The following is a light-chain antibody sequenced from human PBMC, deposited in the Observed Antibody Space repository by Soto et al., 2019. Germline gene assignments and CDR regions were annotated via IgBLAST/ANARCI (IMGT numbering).Light chain of an antibody. CDR1: QSLDSKY. CDR2: GGS. Sequence: EIVLTQSPGTLSLSPGERATLSCRASQSLDSKYFAWYQQKLGRAPSLLIYGGSIRATGIPDRFSGSVSGTDFTLTISSLEPEDFAVYHGQQYGNSPLTFGGGTKIEIK. J-gene: IGKJ4*01. V-gene: IGKV3-20*01. CDR3: QQYGNSPLT.